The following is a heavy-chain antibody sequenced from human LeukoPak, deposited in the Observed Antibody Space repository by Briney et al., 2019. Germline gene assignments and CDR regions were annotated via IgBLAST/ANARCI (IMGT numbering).Heavy chain of an antibody. V-gene: IGHV3-23*01. CDR3: AKPRCSGGDCSPHWFDP. J-gene: IGHJ5*02. Sequence: LSGGSLRLSCAASGFTFSSYAMSWVRQAPGKGLEWVSAISGSGGSTYYADSVKGRFTISRDNSKNTLYLQMDSLRAEDTAVYYCAKPRCSGGDCSPHWFDPWGQGTLVTVSS. CDR1: GFTFSSYA. D-gene: IGHD2-21*02. CDR2: ISGSGGST.